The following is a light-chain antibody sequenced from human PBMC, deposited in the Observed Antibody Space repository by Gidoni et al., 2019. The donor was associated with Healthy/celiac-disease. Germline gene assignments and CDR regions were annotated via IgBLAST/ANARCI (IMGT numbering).Light chain of an antibody. CDR3: AAWDDSLSGVV. CDR2: RNN. J-gene: IGLJ2*01. V-gene: IGLV1-47*01. CDR1: SSNIGSNY. Sequence: QSVLPQPPSASATPGPSVTISCSGSSSNIGSNYVYWYQQLPGTAPKLLIYRNNQRPSGVPDRFSGSKSGTSASLAISGLRSEDEADYYCAAWDDSLSGVVFGGGTKLTVL.